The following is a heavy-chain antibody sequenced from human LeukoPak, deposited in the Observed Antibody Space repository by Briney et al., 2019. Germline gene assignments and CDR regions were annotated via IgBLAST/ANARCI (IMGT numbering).Heavy chain of an antibody. V-gene: IGHV3-21*01. CDR2: ISSSSSYI. J-gene: IGHJ4*02. D-gene: IGHD2-2*01. Sequence: PGGSLRLSCAASGFTFSSYSMNWVRQAPGKGLEWVSSISSSSSYIYYADSVKGRFTISRDNAKNSLYLQMNSLRAEDTAVYYCAKEGEYQQYYFDYWGQGTLVTVSS. CDR3: AKEGEYQQYYFDY. CDR1: GFTFSSYS.